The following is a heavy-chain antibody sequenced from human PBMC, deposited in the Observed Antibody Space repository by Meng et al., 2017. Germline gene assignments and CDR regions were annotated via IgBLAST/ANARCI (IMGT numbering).Heavy chain of an antibody. CDR2: IYHGGNT. CDR1: GGSIGGVDW. D-gene: IGHD6-19*01. V-gene: IGHV4/OR15-8*02. CDR3: ASWIYSCGWQ. J-gene: IGHJ4*02. Sequence: QVNLQEAVSGLVNPAGTLYLTWVVSGGSIGGVDWWSWVRQHPVKGMEWIGEIYHGGNTNYNKCLKSRVTISIDKSKNQFSLKLSSVTAADTAVYYCASWIYSCGWQWGQGTLVIVSS.